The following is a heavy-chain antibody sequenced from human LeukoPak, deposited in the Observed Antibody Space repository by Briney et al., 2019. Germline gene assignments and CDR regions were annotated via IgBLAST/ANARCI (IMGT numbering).Heavy chain of an antibody. CDR1: GYTFTGYY. V-gene: IGHV1-2*02. CDR3: ARDDTPLLLVDY. CDR2: INPNTGGA. J-gene: IGHJ4*02. D-gene: IGHD2-8*01. Sequence: GASVKVSCKASGYTFTGYYMHWVRQAPGQGLELMGWINPNTGGANYAQKFQGRVTMTRDTSISTVYMELSRLRSDDTAVYYCARDDTPLLLVDYWGQGTLVTVSS.